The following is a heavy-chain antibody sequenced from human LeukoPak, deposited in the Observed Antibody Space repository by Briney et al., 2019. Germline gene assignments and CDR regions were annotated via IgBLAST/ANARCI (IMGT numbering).Heavy chain of an antibody. CDR2: IPYDGSNK. D-gene: IGHD3-22*01. V-gene: IGHV3-30*04. CDR1: GITFSSYA. Sequence: PGGSLRLSCAASGITFSSYAMHWVRQAPGKGLEWVAVIPYDGSNKYYADSVKGRFTISRDNSKNTLYLQMNSLRAEDTAVYYCAKDDYYDTSGYRDWGQGTLVTVSS. CDR3: AKDDYYDTSGYRD. J-gene: IGHJ4*02.